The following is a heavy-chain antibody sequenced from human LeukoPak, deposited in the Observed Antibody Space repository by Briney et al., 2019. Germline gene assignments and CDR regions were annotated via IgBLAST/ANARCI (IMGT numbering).Heavy chain of an antibody. D-gene: IGHD2-2*01. CDR3: ARDRQLLYYYYYMDV. V-gene: IGHV4-61*02. CDR2: IYTSGST. Sequence: SETLSLTCTVPGASISSGSYYWSWIRQPAGKGLEWIGRIYTSGSTNYNPSLKSRVTISVDTSKNQFSLKLSSVTAADTAVYYCARDRQLLYYYYYMDVWGKGTTVTVSS. J-gene: IGHJ6*03. CDR1: GASISSGSYY.